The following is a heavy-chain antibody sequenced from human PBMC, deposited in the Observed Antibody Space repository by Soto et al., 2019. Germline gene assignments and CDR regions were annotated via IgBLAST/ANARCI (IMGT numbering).Heavy chain of an antibody. CDR2: ISPSSTYI. CDR1: GFNFRTYI. CDR3: ARKDCSNGLCPFDY. V-gene: IGHV3-21*01. D-gene: IGHD2-8*01. J-gene: IGHJ4*02. Sequence: EVQLVESGGGLVQPGGSLRLSCAASGFNFRTYIMNWVRQAPGKGLEWVSSISPSSTYINSADSVKGRFTISRDDATNSVFLQMNSLRAEDTAVYYCARKDCSNGLCPFDYWGQGTRVTVSS.